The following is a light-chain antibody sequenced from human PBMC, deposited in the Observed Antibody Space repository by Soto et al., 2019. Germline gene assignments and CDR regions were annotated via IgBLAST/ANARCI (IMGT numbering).Light chain of an antibody. J-gene: IGLJ1*01. CDR2: NVS. Sequence: QSALTQPASVSGSPGQSITISCTGTSSDVGGYNYVSWYHHPPGKAPKLIIYNVSNRPSGVSICFSVSKSDNTASLTISGLEPEDEADDHCSSYTPRNARKIVFGTGTKLTVL. V-gene: IGLV2-14*03. CDR1: SSDVGGYNY. CDR3: SSYTPRNARKIV.